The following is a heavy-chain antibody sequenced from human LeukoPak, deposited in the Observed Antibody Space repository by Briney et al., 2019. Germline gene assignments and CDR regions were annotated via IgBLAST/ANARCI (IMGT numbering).Heavy chain of an antibody. D-gene: IGHD2-15*01. V-gene: IGHV3-74*01. CDR1: GFTLSSHW. CDR3: TRRVSATRWFDP. Sequence: GGSLRLSCAASGFTLSSHWMHWFRQAPGKGLVWVSRINSDGSTTNYADSVKGRFTISRDNAENTLYLQMNSLRVEDTAVYYCTRRVSATRWFDPWGQGTLVTVSS. J-gene: IGHJ5*02. CDR2: INSDGSTT.